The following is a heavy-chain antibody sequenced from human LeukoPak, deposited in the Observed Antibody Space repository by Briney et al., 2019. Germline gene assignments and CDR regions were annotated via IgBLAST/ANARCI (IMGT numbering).Heavy chain of an antibody. D-gene: IGHD1-7*01. CDR2: ISGNGNT. V-gene: IGHV4-59*11. CDR1: GDSFTNHF. CDR3: ARDPGGTGTSDFDF. J-gene: IGHJ4*02. Sequence: PSETLSLTCTVSGDSFTNHFWNWIRQPPGKGLEWIGEISGNGNTRYNPSLSSRVTISVDTSKNQCSLRLNSVTAADTAVYYCARDPGGTGTSDFDFWGQGTLVTVSS.